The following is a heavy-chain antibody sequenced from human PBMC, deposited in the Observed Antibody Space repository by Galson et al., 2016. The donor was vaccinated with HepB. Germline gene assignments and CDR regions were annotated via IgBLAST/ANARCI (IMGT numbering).Heavy chain of an antibody. CDR3: VKDKASGWRYWYFDV. D-gene: IGHD6-19*01. V-gene: IGHV3-23*01. J-gene: IGHJ2*01. Sequence: SLRLSCAASGFNFRIYAMAWVRRTPERGLEWVSAMTAAAKDIYYADSVKGRFTISRDDSRNTLYLQMSSLRAEDTAVYYCVKDKASGWRYWYFDVWGRGTLVTVSS. CDR2: MTAAAKDI. CDR1: GFNFRIYA.